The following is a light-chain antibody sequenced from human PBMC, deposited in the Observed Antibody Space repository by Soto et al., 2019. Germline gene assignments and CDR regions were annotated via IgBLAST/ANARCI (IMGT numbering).Light chain of an antibody. V-gene: IGKV1-5*03. Sequence: DIQLTQSPSTLSASVGDRVTITCRAIQRIGSWLAWYQQKPGKAPKSLIYKASSIESGVPSRFSGSVSGTEFTLTISSLQPDDFATYYRQQYFTYSQMFGQGTKVEIK. CDR3: QQYFTYSQM. J-gene: IGKJ1*01. CDR1: QRIGSW. CDR2: KAS.